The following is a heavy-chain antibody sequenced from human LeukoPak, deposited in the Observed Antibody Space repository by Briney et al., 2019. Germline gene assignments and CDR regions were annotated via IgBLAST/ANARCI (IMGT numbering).Heavy chain of an antibody. V-gene: IGHV3-21*01. J-gene: IGHJ3*02. D-gene: IGHD3-22*01. CDR1: GFTFSSYS. CDR2: ISNSSSYI. CDR3: ARDRFPTYYYDSSGYTDAFDI. Sequence: GGSLRLSCAASGFTFSSYSMNWVRQAPGKGLEWVSSISNSSSYIYYADSVKGRFTISRDNAKNSLYLQMNSLRAEDTAVYYCARDRFPTYYYDSSGYTDAFDIWGQGTMVTVSS.